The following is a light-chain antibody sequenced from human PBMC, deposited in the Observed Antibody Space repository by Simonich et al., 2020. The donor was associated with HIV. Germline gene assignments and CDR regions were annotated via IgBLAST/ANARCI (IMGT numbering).Light chain of an antibody. J-gene: IGKJ2*01. CDR1: QSVSSN. V-gene: IGKV3-15*01. Sequence: EIVMTQSPVTLSVSPGERATHSCRASQSVSSNLVWYQQKADQAPRLLIHGASTRATGIPGRISGSGSGTEFTLTSSRLEPEDFALYYCQQYGRSPYTFGQGTKLEIK. CDR2: GAS. CDR3: QQYGRSPYT.